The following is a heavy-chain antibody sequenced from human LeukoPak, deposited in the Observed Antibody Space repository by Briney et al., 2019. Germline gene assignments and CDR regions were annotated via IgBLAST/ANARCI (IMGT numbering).Heavy chain of an antibody. CDR1: GGSISSYY. CDR2: IYYSGST. CDR3: ARTRVPAATYFDY. V-gene: IGHV4-59*07. Sequence: SDTLSLTCAVSGGSISSYYWTWIRQPPGKGLEWIGYIYYSGSTNYNPSLKSRVTISVDTSKNQFSLKLSSVTAADTAVYYCARTRVPAATYFDYWGQGTLVTVSS. J-gene: IGHJ4*02. D-gene: IGHD2-2*01.